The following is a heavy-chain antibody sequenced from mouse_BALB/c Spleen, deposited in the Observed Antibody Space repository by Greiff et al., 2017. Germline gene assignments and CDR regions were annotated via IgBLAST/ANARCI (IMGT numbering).Heavy chain of an antibody. CDR1: GFTFSDYY. Sequence: EVHLVESGGGLVKPGGSLKLSCAASGFTFSDYYMYWVRQTPEKRLEWVATISDGGSYTYYPDSVKGRFTISRDNAKNNLYLQMSSLKSEDTAMYYCATSYYGSSYGGFAYWGQGTLVTVSA. J-gene: IGHJ3*01. V-gene: IGHV5-4*02. CDR3: ATSYYGSSYGGFAY. D-gene: IGHD1-1*01. CDR2: ISDGGSYT.